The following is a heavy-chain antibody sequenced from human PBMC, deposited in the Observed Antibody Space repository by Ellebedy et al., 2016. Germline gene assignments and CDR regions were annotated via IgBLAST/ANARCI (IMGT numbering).Heavy chain of an antibody. J-gene: IGHJ3*01. CDR2: VFHTGST. CDR1: GGSVSSDY. V-gene: IGHV4-59*02. Sequence: SETLSLTCNVSGGSVSSDYWNWIRRPPGKGLEWIGYVFHTGSTNYNPSLKSRITMSVDTSKSQFSLRLTSVTAADTAVYYCAKWNGGWYAFEVWGQGTMVTVSS. D-gene: IGHD6-19*01. CDR3: AKWNGGWYAFEV.